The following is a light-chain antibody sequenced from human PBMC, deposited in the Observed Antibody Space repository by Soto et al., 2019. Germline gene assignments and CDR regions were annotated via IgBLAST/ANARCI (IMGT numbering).Light chain of an antibody. CDR1: HNDIGTYGY. CDR2: GVT. Sequence: QSVLTQPTSVSGYPGQSITVSCTGNHNDIGTYGYVYWYQQHTGRASRLLIYGVTTRRSGISDRFYASKSGSSAALPILGLQPQDYAEYNCTTVTSDRIYVFEPGTKVTGL. V-gene: IGLV2-14*03. CDR3: TTVTSDRIYV. J-gene: IGLJ1*01.